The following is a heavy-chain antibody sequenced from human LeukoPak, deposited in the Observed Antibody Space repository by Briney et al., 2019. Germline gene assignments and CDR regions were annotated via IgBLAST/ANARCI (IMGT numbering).Heavy chain of an antibody. Sequence: SETLSLTCTVSGYSISSGYYWGWFRQPPGKGLEWIGSIYHSGSTYYNPSLKSRVTISVDTSKNQFSLKLSSVTAADTAVYYCAREGQQLVPPLDYWGQGTLVTVSS. CDR1: GYSISSGYY. CDR2: IYHSGST. CDR3: AREGQQLVPPLDY. V-gene: IGHV4-38-2*02. D-gene: IGHD6-6*01. J-gene: IGHJ4*02.